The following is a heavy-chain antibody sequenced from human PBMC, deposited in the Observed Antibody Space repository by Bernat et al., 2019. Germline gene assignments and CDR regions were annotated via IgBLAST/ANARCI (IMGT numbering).Heavy chain of an antibody. CDR3: TTLSTTKFSDGNRGVDY. CDR2: IKRKSDGGTT. Sequence: VQLVESGGGLEKSGGSLRLSCAASGFTFSNAWMNWVRQAPGKGLEWVGRIKRKSDGGTTDYAAPVTGRFTISRDDSKNTLYLQMNSLKTEDTAVYYCTTLSTTKFSDGNRGVDYWGQGALVTVSS. CDR1: GFTFSNAW. J-gene: IGHJ4*02. D-gene: IGHD7-27*01. V-gene: IGHV3-15*07.